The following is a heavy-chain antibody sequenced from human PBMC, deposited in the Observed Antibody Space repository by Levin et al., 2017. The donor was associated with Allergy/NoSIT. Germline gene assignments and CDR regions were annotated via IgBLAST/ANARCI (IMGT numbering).Heavy chain of an antibody. J-gene: IGHJ5*02. D-gene: IGHD3-3*01. V-gene: IGHV1-8*02. CDR2: MYSNNGDT. Sequence: GESLKISCKASGYTFTSYDINWVRQAAGQGLEWMGWMYSNNGDTGYAQKFQGRVTMTRNTSISTAYMELSSLRSEDTAVYYCARGRSGRGGWFDPWGQGTLVTVSS. CDR1: GYTFTSYD. CDR3: ARGRSGRGGWFDP.